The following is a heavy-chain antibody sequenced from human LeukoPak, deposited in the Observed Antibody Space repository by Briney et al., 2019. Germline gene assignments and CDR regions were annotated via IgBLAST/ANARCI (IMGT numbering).Heavy chain of an antibody. CDR2: ISAYNGNT. D-gene: IGHD3-3*01. CDR1: GYTFTSYG. J-gene: IGHJ6*02. CDR3: ATTIFGVVTLSYYYGMDV. Sequence: ASVKVSCKASGYTFTSYGISWVRQAPGQGLEWMGWISAYNGNTNYAQKLQGRVTMTTDTSTSTAYMELSSLRSEDTAVYYCATTIFGVVTLSYYYGMDVWGQGTTVTVSS. V-gene: IGHV1-18*01.